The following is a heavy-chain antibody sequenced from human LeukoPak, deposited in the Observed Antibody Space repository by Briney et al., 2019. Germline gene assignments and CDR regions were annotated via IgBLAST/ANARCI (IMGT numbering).Heavy chain of an antibody. CDR1: GGSFSGYY. J-gene: IGHJ4*02. D-gene: IGHD3-22*01. Sequence: SETLSLTCAVYGGSFSGYYWSWIRQPPGKGLEWIGYIYYSGSTNYNPSLKSRVTISVDTSKNQFSLKLSSVTAADTAVYYCASGSYDSSGRPLWGQGTLVTVSS. CDR2: IYYSGST. CDR3: ASGSYDSSGRPL. V-gene: IGHV4-59*01.